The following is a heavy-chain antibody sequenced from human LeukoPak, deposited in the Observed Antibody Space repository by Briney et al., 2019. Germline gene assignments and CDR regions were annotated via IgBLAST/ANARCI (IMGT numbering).Heavy chain of an antibody. D-gene: IGHD4-17*01. V-gene: IGHV1-18*01. CDR2: ISTQSGNT. CDR1: GYTLTSYG. CDR3: ARGAYGDK. J-gene: IGHJ4*02. Sequence: GASVKVSCEASGYTLTSYGINWMRQAPGQGLEWMGWISTQSGNTNYAQKVQGRLTLTTDRSTNIAYMELRSLRSDDTAVYYCARGAYGDKWGQGTMVTASS.